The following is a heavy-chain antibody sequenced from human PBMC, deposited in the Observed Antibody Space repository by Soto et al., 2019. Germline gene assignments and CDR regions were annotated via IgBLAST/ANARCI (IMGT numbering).Heavy chain of an antibody. J-gene: IGHJ6*03. Sequence: EVQLVESGGGLVQPGGSLRLSCAASGFTVSSNYMSWVRQAPGKGLEWVSVIYSGGSTYYADSVKGRFTISRYNSKNTLYLQMNSLRAEDTAVYYCARDGTTVTTSGDSYYYYYMDVWGKGTTVTVSS. CDR1: GFTVSSNY. V-gene: IGHV3-66*01. CDR2: IYSGGST. CDR3: ARDGTTVTTSGDSYYYYYMDV. D-gene: IGHD4-4*01.